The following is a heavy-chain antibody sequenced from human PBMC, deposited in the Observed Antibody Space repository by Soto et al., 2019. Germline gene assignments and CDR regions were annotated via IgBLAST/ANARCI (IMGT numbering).Heavy chain of an antibody. Sequence: LETLSLTCIVSGVSISSNYWSWIRQPPGQGLEWIGYIHYSGSTNFNPSLKNRVVMSVDTSKNQFSLRLSSVTAADTAVYYCASSYPNTIFGVVPSSGLDVWGQGATVTVSS. D-gene: IGHD3-3*01. CDR3: ASSYPNTIFGVVPSSGLDV. V-gene: IGHV4-59*01. CDR1: GVSISSNY. CDR2: IHYSGST. J-gene: IGHJ6*02.